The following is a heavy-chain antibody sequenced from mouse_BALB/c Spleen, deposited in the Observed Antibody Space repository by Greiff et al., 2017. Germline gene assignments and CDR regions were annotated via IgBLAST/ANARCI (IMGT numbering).Heavy chain of an antibody. V-gene: IGHV1S81*02. CDR2: INPSNGGT. D-gene: IGHD2-1*01. CDR3: TRERGNYYAMDY. CDR1: GYTFTSYY. J-gene: IGHJ4*01. Sequence: VQLQQSGAELVKPGASVKLSCKASGYTFTSYYMYWVKQRPGQGLEWIGEINPSNGGTNFNEKFKSKATLTVDKSSSTAYMQLSSLTSEDSAVYYCTRERGNYYAMDYWGQGTSVTVSS.